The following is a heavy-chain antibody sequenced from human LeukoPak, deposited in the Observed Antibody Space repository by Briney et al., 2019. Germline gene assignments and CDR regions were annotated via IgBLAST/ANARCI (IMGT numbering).Heavy chain of an antibody. CDR2: IYSSGST. J-gene: IGHJ4*02. D-gene: IGHD5-12*01. V-gene: IGHV4-39*02. CDR1: GGSISSSSYY. Sequence: SETLSLTCTVSGGSISSSSYYWGWIRQPPGKGLEWIGSIYSSGSTYYNPSLKSRVTISVDTSKNHFSLKLSSVTAADTAVYYCARPTGRQVTTIGSLVYWGQGILVTVSS. CDR3: ARPTGRQVTTIGSLVY.